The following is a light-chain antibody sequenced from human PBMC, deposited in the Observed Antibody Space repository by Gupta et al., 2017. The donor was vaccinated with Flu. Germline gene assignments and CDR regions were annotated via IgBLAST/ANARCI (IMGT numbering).Light chain of an antibody. Sequence: QSALTQPASVSVSPAQSITIACTGTSSDVGGYNYGSWYQQHPGKAPKLMIYEVSNRPSGVSNRFSGSKSGNTASLTISGLQAEDEADYYCSSYTSSSTPLYVFGTGTKVTVL. V-gene: IGLV2-14*01. CDR3: SSYTSSSTPLYV. CDR1: SSDVGGYNY. J-gene: IGLJ1*01. CDR2: EVS.